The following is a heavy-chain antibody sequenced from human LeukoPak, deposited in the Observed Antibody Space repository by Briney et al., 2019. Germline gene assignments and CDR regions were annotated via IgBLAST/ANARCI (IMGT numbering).Heavy chain of an antibody. D-gene: IGHD6-19*01. CDR3: AKDLSVAVAGPTDY. CDR1: GFTFSSYW. J-gene: IGHJ4*02. CDR2: INSDGSST. V-gene: IGHV3-74*01. Sequence: PGGSLRLSCAASGFTFSSYWMHWVRQAPGKGLVWVSRINSDGSSTSYADSVKGRFTISRDNAKNSLYLQMNSLRAEDTALYYCAKDLSVAVAGPTDYWGQGTLVTVSS.